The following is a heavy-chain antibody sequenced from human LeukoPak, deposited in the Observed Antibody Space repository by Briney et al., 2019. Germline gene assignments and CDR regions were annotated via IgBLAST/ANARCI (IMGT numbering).Heavy chain of an antibody. CDR2: INYSGTT. J-gene: IGHJ5*02. V-gene: IGHV4-59*01. D-gene: IGHD3-16*01. CDR1: GGSIGSYY. CDR3: ARSAYTDYSVLWFDP. Sequence: PSETLSLTCSVSGGSIGSYYWSWIRQPPGKGLEWIGYINYSGTTNYNPSLKSRVTISVDTSKNQFSLKLSSVTAANTAVYYCARSAYTDYSVLWFDPWGRGTLVTVSS.